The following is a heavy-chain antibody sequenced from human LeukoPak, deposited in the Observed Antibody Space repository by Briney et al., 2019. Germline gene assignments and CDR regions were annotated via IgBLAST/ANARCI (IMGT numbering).Heavy chain of an antibody. J-gene: IGHJ6*03. CDR1: GGSISSYY. CDR3: ARVPIVVVPAAIEDYYYYMDV. CDR2: IYYSGST. V-gene: IGHV4-59*01. Sequence: SETLSLTCTVSGGSISSYYWSWIRQPPGKGLEWIGYIYYSGSTNYNPSLKSRVTISVDTSKNQFSLKLSSVTAADTAVYYCARVPIVVVPAAIEDYYYYMDVWGKGTTVTVSS. D-gene: IGHD2-2*02.